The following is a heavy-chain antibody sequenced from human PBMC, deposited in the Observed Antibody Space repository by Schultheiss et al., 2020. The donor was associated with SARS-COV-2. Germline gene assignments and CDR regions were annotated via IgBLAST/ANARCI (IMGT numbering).Heavy chain of an antibody. CDR2: MNPNSGNT. Sequence: ASVKVSCKASGYTFTSYDINWVRQATGQGLEWMGWMNPNSGNTGYAQKFQGRVTMTRNTSISTAYMELSSLRSEDTAVYYCARNVLLWFGELFPRDGLPPDNYYDGMDVWGQGTTVTVAS. J-gene: IGHJ6*02. CDR3: ARNVLLWFGELFPRDGLPPDNYYDGMDV. CDR1: GYTFTSYD. D-gene: IGHD3-10*01. V-gene: IGHV1-8*01.